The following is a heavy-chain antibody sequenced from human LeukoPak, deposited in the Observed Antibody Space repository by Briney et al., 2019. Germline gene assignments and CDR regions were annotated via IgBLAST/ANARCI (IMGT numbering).Heavy chain of an antibody. Sequence: PSETLSLTCTVSGGSISSSSFYWGWIRQPPGKGLEWIGSIYYSGSTYYNPSLYNPSLKSRVTISVDTSKTQFSLNLSSLTAADTAVYYCARPNYESSGHDAFDIWGRGTMVTVSS. J-gene: IGHJ3*02. D-gene: IGHD3-22*01. V-gene: IGHV4-39*01. CDR1: GGSISSSSFY. CDR2: IYYSGST. CDR3: ARPNYESSGHDAFDI.